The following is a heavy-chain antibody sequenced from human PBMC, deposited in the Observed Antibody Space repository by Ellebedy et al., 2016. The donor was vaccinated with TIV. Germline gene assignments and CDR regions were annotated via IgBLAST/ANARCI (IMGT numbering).Heavy chain of an antibody. V-gene: IGHV3-30*03. CDR1: GFTFRNYG. Sequence: GGSLRLSCAASGFTFRNYGMHWVRQAPGKGLEWVAVVSYDGKNKYYADSVKGRFTISRDNSKNTLYLQMNSLRAEDTAVYYCARGGYYYDSSGYPHTYYFDYWGQGTLVIVSS. CDR2: VSYDGKNK. CDR3: ARGGYYYDSSGYPHTYYFDY. J-gene: IGHJ4*02. D-gene: IGHD3-22*01.